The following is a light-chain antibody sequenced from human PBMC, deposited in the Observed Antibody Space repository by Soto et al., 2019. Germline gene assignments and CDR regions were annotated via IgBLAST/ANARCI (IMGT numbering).Light chain of an antibody. CDR2: EGS. CDR1: SSDVGSYNL. CDR3: CSYAGSSTSVV. Sequence: QSALTQPASVSGSPGQSITISCTGTSSDVGSYNLVSWYQQHPGKAPKLMIYEGSKRPSGVSNRFSGSKSGNTAILTISGRQAEDGADYYCCSYAGSSTSVVVGGGTKVTVL. J-gene: IGLJ2*01. V-gene: IGLV2-23*01.